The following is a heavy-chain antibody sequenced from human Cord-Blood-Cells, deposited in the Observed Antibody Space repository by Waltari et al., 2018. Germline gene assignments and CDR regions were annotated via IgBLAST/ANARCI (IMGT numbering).Heavy chain of an antibody. CDR3: ARGRGATEYFDL. CDR2: SIPILGIA. CDR1: GGTFSSYA. D-gene: IGHD5-12*01. Sequence: QVQLVQSGAEVKKPGSSVKVSCKASGGTFSSYAISWVRQAPGQGLEWMGGSIPILGIANYAQKFQGRVTITADESTSTAYMELSSLRSEYTAVYYCARGRGATEYFDLWGRGTLVTVSS. J-gene: IGHJ2*01. V-gene: IGHV1-69*04.